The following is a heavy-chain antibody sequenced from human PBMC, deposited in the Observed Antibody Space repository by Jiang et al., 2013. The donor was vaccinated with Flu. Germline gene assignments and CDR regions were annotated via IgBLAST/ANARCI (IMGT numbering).Heavy chain of an antibody. CDR3: ARVRGDCSSTSCYLGYYYYYYGMDV. D-gene: IGHD2-2*01. Sequence: GAEVKKPGESLKISCKGSGYSFTSYWIGWVRQMPGKGLEWMGIIYPGDSDTRYSPSFQGQVTISADKSISTAYLQWSSLKASDTAMYYCARVRGDCSSTSCYLGYYYYYYGMDVWGKGTTVTVSS. CDR1: GYSFTSYW. J-gene: IGHJ6*04. CDR2: IYPGDSDT. V-gene: IGHV5-51*01.